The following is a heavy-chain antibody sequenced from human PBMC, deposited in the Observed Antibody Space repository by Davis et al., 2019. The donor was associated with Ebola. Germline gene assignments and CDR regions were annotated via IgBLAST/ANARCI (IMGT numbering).Heavy chain of an antibody. D-gene: IGHD1-7*01. CDR2: ISYDGSNK. Sequence: PGGSLRLSCAASGFTFSDYYMSWIRQAPGKGLEWVAVISYDGSNKYYADSVKGRFTISRDNSKNTLYLQMNSLRAEDTAVYYCAKVELRGYWGQGTLVTVSS. CDR1: GFTFSDYY. CDR3: AKVELRGY. V-gene: IGHV3-30*18. J-gene: IGHJ4*02.